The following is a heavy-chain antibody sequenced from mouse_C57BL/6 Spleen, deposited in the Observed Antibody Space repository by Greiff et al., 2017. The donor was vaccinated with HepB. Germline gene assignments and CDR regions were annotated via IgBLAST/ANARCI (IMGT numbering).Heavy chain of an antibody. CDR2: ISSGGSYT. J-gene: IGHJ4*01. Sequence: DVKLVESGGDLVKPGGSLKLSCAASGFTFSSYGMSWVRQTPDKRLEWVATISSGGSYTYYPDSVKGRFTISRDNAKNTLYLQMSSLKSEDTAMYYCARGGGNYDAMDYWGQGTSVTVSS. CDR3: ARGGGNYDAMDY. CDR1: GFTFSSYG. V-gene: IGHV5-6*02. D-gene: IGHD1-1*02.